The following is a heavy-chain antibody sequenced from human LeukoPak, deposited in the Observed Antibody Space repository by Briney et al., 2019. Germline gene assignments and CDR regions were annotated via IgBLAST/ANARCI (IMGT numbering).Heavy chain of an antibody. CDR3: ARLYSSSWYPQPNFDY. CDR2: IYYSGST. Sequence: SETLSLTCTVSGVSISSYYWSWLRQPPGKGLEWVGYIYYSGSTNYNPSLKSRVTISVDTSKNQFSLKLSSVTAADTAVYYCARLYSSSWYPQPNFDYWGQGTLVTVSS. V-gene: IGHV4-59*01. J-gene: IGHJ4*02. D-gene: IGHD6-13*01. CDR1: GVSISSYY.